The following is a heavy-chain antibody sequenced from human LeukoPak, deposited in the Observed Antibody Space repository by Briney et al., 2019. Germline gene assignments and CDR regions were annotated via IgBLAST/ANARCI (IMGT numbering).Heavy chain of an antibody. CDR2: ISSSGDTI. D-gene: IGHD3/OR15-3a*01. CDR1: GFTFSDYS. V-gene: IGHV3-11*01. Sequence: GGSLRLSCAASGFTFSDYSMSWIRQAPGKGLEWVSYISSSGDTIYYADPVRGRLTISRDNAKNSLYLQMNSLRVEDTAVYYCARGGLVISWGQGTLVTVSS. J-gene: IGHJ5*02. CDR3: ARGGLVIS.